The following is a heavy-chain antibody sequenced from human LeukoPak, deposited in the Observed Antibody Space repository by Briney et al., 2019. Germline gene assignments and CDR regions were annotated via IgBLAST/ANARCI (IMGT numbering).Heavy chain of an antibody. Sequence: PGGSLRLSCAASGFTFSSYSMNWVRQAPGKGLEWVSSISSSSSYIYYADSVKGRFTIPRDNAKNSLYLQMNSLRAEDTAVYYCARDFYQLLQRPYYFDYWGQGTLVTVSS. CDR3: ARDFYQLLQRPYYFDY. D-gene: IGHD2-2*01. J-gene: IGHJ4*02. V-gene: IGHV3-21*01. CDR1: GFTFSSYS. CDR2: ISSSSSYI.